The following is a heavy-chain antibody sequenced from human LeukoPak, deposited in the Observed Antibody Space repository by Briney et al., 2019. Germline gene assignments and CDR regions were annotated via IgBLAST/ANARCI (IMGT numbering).Heavy chain of an antibody. V-gene: IGHV3-23*01. CDR2: ISSSGGST. D-gene: IGHD6-19*01. J-gene: IGHJ4*02. CDR1: GFTFSSYA. CDR3: AKVKGGSSAYYFDY. Sequence: GGSLRLSCAASGFTFSSYAMSWVRQAPGKGLEWVSAISSSGGSTYYADSVKGRFTISRDNSKNTLYLQMNSLRAEDTAVYYCAKVKGGSSAYYFDYWGQGSLVTVSS.